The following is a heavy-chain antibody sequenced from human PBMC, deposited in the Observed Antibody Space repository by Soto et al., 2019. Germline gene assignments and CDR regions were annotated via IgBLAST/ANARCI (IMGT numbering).Heavy chain of an antibody. CDR1: GGSFSGYY. D-gene: IGHD6-19*01. CDR2: INHSGST. V-gene: IGHV4-34*01. CDR3: ASMVGSGWYNLFDY. J-gene: IGHJ4*02. Sequence: SETLSLTCAVYGGSFSGYYWSWIRQPPGKGLEWIGEINHSGSTNYNPSLKSRVTISVDTSKNQFSLKLSSVTAADTAVYYCASMVGSGWYNLFDYWGQGTLVTVSS.